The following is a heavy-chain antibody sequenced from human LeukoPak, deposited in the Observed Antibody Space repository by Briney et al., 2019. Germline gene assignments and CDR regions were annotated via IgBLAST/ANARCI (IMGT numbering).Heavy chain of an antibody. CDR3: ARAGGDTAMDLYFDY. Sequence: GGSLRLSCAASGFTVSSNYMSWVRQAPGKGLEWVSVIYSGGSTYYADSVKGRFTISRDNSKNTLYLQMNSLRAEDTAVYYCARAGGDTAMDLYFDYWGQGTLVTVSS. CDR2: IYSGGST. J-gene: IGHJ4*02. V-gene: IGHV3-53*01. CDR1: GFTVSSNY. D-gene: IGHD5-18*01.